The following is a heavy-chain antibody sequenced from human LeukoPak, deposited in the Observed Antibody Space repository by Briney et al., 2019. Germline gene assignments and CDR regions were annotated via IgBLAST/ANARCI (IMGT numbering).Heavy chain of an antibody. CDR3: ARVDYGSGGYYFDY. J-gene: IGHJ4*02. CDR1: GGSISSSSYY. CDR2: IYYSGST. Sequence: SETLSLTCTVSGGSISSSSYYWGWIRQPPGKGLEWIGSIYYSGSTYYNPSLKSRVTISVDTSKNQLSLKLSSVTAADTAVYYCARVDYGSGGYYFDYWGQGTLVTVSS. D-gene: IGHD3-10*01. V-gene: IGHV4-39*07.